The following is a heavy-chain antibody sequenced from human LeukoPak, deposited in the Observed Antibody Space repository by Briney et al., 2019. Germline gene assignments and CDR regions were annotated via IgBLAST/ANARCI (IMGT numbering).Heavy chain of an antibody. CDR2: MRSKAYGGTT. CDR1: RFTLRDYA. D-gene: IGHD5-12*01. Sequence: GGSLRLSSTVSRFTLRDYAMSWVRQPPGKGLDWVGFMRSKAYGGTTEYAASVKVRFTISRDDSTSIAYLQMNNLKTEDTAVYYCTRAQRRGYSGYDLGYWGQGTLVTVSS. V-gene: IGHV3-49*04. CDR3: TRAQRRGYSGYDLGY. J-gene: IGHJ4*02.